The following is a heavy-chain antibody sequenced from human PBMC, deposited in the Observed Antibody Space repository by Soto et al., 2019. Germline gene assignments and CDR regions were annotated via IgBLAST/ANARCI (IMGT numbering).Heavy chain of an antibody. D-gene: IGHD2-21*01. Sequence: PGVSLRLSCAAAGLTFRTFAMNWVRQAPGKGLEWVSGISGSGGRTYYSDSVKGRFTLSRDNSKNTLYLQMNSLRTEDTAVYYCAKGGLCDYYYYDMDRCGQGPQFTVSS. CDR3: AKGGLCDYYYYDMDR. J-gene: IGHJ6*02. CDR2: ISGSGGRT. CDR1: GLTFRTFA. V-gene: IGHV3-23*01.